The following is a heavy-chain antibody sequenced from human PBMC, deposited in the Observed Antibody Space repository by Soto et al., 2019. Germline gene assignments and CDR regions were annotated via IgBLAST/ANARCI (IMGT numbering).Heavy chain of an antibody. J-gene: IGHJ4*02. CDR3: ARGGSGYNYAYFDY. CDR1: GFTFSDYS. V-gene: IGHV3-21*01. Sequence: LRLSCAASGFTFSDYSMNWVRQAPGKGLEWVSSLSSASSYIYYADSVKGRFTISRDNAKNSLYLRMNSLRAEDTAVYYCARGGSGYNYAYFDYWGQGSLVTVSS. CDR2: LSSASSYI. D-gene: IGHD5-18*01.